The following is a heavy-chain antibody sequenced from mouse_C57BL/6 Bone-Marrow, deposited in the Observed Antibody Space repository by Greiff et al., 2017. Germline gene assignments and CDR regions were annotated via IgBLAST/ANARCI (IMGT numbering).Heavy chain of an antibody. CDR3: ARGELRSYYYAMGY. CDR1: GFTFSSYA. D-gene: IGHD1-1*01. J-gene: IGHJ4*01. CDR2: ISDGGSYT. Sequence: EVKLMESGGGLVKPGGSLKLSCAASGFTFSSYAMSWVRQTPEKRLEWVATISDGGSYTYYPDNVKGRFTISRDNAKNNLYLQMSHLKSEDTAMYYCARGELRSYYYAMGYWGQGTSVTVSS. V-gene: IGHV5-4*03.